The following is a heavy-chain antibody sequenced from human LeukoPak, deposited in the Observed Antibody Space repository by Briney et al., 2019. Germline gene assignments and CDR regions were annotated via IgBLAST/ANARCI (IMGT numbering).Heavy chain of an antibody. V-gene: IGHV3-11*03. CDR3: ARTARELSD. J-gene: IGHJ4*02. CDR1: GFTFNNYA. D-gene: IGHD1-7*01. CDR2: ISSSGHYT. Sequence: GGSLRLSCAASGFTFNNYAMSWVRQAPGKGLEWLSFISSSGHYTIYADSVKGRFTVSRDNAKSSLYLQMNSLRAEDTAVYYCARTARELSDWGQGTLVTVSS.